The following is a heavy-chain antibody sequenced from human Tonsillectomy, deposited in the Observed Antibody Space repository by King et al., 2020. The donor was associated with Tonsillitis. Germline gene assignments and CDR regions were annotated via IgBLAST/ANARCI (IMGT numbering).Heavy chain of an antibody. CDR1: GFTFSSYS. Sequence: VQLVESGGGLVQPGGSLRLSCAASGFTFSSYSMNWVRQAPGKGLEWVSYISSSSSTIYYADSVKGRFTISRDNAKNSLYLQMNSLRAEDTAVYYCARAEAAYYYYYGMDVWGQGTTVTVSS. CDR2: ISSSSSTI. CDR3: ARAEAAYYYYYGMDV. J-gene: IGHJ6*02. V-gene: IGHV3-48*01. D-gene: IGHD6-25*01.